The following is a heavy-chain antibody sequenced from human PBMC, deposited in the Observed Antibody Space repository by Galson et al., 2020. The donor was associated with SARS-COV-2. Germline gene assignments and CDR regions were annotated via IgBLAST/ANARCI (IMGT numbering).Heavy chain of an antibody. CDR1: GFPFSTYA. J-gene: IGHJ5*02. V-gene: IGHV3-30*01. CDR3: ARGMYSSSWYGAHNWFDP. D-gene: IGHD6-13*01. CDR2: ISYDGSYK. Sequence: GESLKISCAASGFPFSTYAMHWVRQAPGKGLEWVAAISYDGSYKHDVDSLKGRFTISRDNSKNTLYLQMNSLRPEDTAVYYCARGMYSSSWYGAHNWFDPWGQGTLVTVST.